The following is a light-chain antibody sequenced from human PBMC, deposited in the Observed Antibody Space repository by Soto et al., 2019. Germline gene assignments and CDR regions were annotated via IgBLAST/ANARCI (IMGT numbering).Light chain of an antibody. CDR2: EGS. CDR1: SSDVGSYNL. Sequence: QSALTQPASVSGSPGQSITISCTGTSSDVGSYNLVSWYQQHPGRAPKLMIYEGSKRPSGVSNRFSGSKSGNTASLTISGLQAEYEADYYCCSYAGSNTFVFGTGTKLTVL. CDR3: CSYAGSNTFV. J-gene: IGLJ1*01. V-gene: IGLV2-23*01.